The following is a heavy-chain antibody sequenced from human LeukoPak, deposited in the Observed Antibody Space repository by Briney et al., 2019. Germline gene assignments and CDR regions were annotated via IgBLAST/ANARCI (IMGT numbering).Heavy chain of an antibody. J-gene: IGHJ2*01. CDR1: GFTFDDYA. D-gene: IGHD6-13*01. CDR3: AKATIAAAGRVLWYFDL. V-gene: IGHV3-9*01. CDR2: ISWNSGSI. Sequence: PGGSLRLSCAASGFTFDDYAMHWVRQAPGKGQEWVSGISWNSGSIGYADSVKGRFTISRDNAKNSLYLQMNSLRAEDTALYYCAKATIAAAGRVLWYFDLWGRGTLVTVSS.